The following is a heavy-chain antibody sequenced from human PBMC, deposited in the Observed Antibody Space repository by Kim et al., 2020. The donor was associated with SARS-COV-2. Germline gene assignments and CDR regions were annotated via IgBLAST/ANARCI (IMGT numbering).Heavy chain of an antibody. J-gene: IGHJ4*02. CDR3: ARQPKRRIFYGDYDLSGTPWPIDY. V-gene: IGHV4-34*01. D-gene: IGHD4-17*01. CDR1: GGSFSGYY. CDR2: INHSGST. Sequence: SETLSLTCAVYGGSFSGYYWSWIRQPPGKGLEWIGEINHSGSTNYNPSLKSRVTISVDTSKNQFSLKLSSVTAADTAVYYCARQPKRRIFYGDYDLSGTPWPIDYWGQGTLVTVSS.